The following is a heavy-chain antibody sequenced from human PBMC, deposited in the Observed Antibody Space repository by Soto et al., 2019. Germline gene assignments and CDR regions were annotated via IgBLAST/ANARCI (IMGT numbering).Heavy chain of an antibody. CDR1: GGSISSYY. J-gene: IGHJ4*02. CDR2: IYYSGST. Sequence: SETLSLTCTVSGGSISSYYWSWIRQPPGKGLEWIGYIYYSGSTNYNPSLKSRVTISLDTSKNQFSLKLSSVTAADAAVYYCASYGRGTYYYGYYFHHWGQGTPVTVSS. CDR3: ASYGRGTYYYGYYFHH. D-gene: IGHD3-10*01. V-gene: IGHV4-59*12.